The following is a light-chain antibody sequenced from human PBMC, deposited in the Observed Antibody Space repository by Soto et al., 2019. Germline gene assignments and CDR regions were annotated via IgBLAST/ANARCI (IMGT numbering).Light chain of an antibody. V-gene: IGKV3-15*01. CDR1: ETVSTN. CDR2: DVS. J-gene: IGKJ1*01. CDR3: QQYNSWPQT. Sequence: TQSPATLSVSPGERVTLSCGASETVSTNLAWYQQRPGQAPRLLIYDVSTGATGIPARFSGRRSGTELTITISSMQSEDFGVYYCQQYNSWPQTFGHGTKVDI.